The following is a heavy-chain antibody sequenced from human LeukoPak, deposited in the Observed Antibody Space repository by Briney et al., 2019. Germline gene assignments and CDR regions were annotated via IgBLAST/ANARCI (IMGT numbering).Heavy chain of an antibody. J-gene: IGHJ4*02. D-gene: IGHD1-26*01. Sequence: GSLRLSCAASGFTVSSNYMSWVRQPPGKGLEWIGEINHSGSTNYNPSLKSRVTISVDTSKNQFSLKLSSVTAADTAVYYCARGRRANYIDYWGQGTLVTVSS. CDR1: GFTVSSNY. CDR3: ARGRRANYIDY. CDR2: INHSGST. V-gene: IGHV4-34*01.